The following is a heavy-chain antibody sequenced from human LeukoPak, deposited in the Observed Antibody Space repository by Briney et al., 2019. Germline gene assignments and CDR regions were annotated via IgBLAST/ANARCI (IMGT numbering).Heavy chain of an antibody. CDR2: INHGGST. Sequence: SETLSLTCAVYGGSFSGHHWNWIRQPPGKGLEWIGEINHGGSTNYNPSLKSRVTISVDTSKNQFSLKLTSVTAADTALYYCARARGTVAIDFWGHGTLVTVSS. CDR1: GGSFSGHH. J-gene: IGHJ4*01. D-gene: IGHD5-12*01. CDR3: ARARGTVAIDF. V-gene: IGHV4-34*01.